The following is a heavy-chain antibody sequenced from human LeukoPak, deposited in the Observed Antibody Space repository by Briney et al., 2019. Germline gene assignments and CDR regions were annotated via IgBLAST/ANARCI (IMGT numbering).Heavy chain of an antibody. J-gene: IGHJ4*02. CDR2: MNPNNSDI. CDR1: GYTFTSYH. D-gene: IGHD1-14*01. V-gene: IGHV1-8*01. CDR3: VRVPPGTTIYAY. Sequence: ASVKVSCKASGYTFTSYHTNWVRQATGQGLEWVGWMNPNNSDIGYAQKFQGRVTMTRNTSIGTAYMELSSQRSEDTAIYYCVRVPPGTTIYAYWGQGTLVTVSS.